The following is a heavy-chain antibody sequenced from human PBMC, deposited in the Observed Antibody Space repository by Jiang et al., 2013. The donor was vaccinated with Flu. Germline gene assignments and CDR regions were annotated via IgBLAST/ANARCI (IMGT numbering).Heavy chain of an antibody. Sequence: GRSLRLSCAASGFTFDDYAMHWVRQAPGKGLEWVSGISWNSGSIGYADSVKGRFTISRDNAKNSLYLQMNSLRAEDTALYYCAKDVSPGIVGAIVDYWGQGTLVTVSS. CDR2: ISWNSGSI. CDR1: GFTFDDYA. CDR3: AKDVSPGIVGAIVDY. D-gene: IGHD1-26*01. V-gene: IGHV3-9*01. J-gene: IGHJ4*02.